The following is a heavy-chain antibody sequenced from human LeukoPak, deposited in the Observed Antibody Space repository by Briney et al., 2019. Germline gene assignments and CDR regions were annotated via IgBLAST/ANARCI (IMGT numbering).Heavy chain of an antibody. CDR1: GGSISSGGYY. CDR2: IYYSGST. D-gene: IGHD3-22*01. Sequence: SETLSLTCTVSGGSISSGGYYWSWIRQHPGKGLEWIGYIYYSGSTYYNPSLKSRVTISVDTSKNQFSLKLSSVTAADTAVYYCARVEDSSGYPHWYFDLWGRGTLVTVSS. J-gene: IGHJ2*01. CDR3: ARVEDSSGYPHWYFDL. V-gene: IGHV4-61*08.